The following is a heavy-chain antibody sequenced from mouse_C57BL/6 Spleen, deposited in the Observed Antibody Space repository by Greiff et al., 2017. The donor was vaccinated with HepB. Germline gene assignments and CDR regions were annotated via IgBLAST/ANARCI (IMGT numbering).Heavy chain of an antibody. J-gene: IGHJ4*01. CDR2: ISYSGST. D-gene: IGHD1-2*01. V-gene: IGHV3-8*01. CDR1: GYSITSDY. Sequence: EVKVVESGPGLAKPSQTLSLTCSVTGYSITSDYWNWIRKFPGNKLEYMGYISYSGSTYYNPSLKSRISITRDTSKNQYYLQLNSVTTEDTATYYCARRDTTADYAMDYWGQGTSVTVSS. CDR3: ARRDTTADYAMDY.